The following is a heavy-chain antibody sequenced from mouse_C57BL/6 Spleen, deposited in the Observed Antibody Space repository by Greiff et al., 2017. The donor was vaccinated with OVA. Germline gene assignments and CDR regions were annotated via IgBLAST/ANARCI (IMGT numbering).Heavy chain of an antibody. J-gene: IGHJ2*01. CDR2: ISSGSSTI. D-gene: IGHD4-1*01. CDR3: ARKLGVGVYFDY. V-gene: IGHV5-17*01. Sequence: EVKLVESGGGLVKPGGSLKLSCAASGFTFSDYGMHWVRQAPEKGLEWVAYISSGSSTIYYADTVKGRFTISRDNAKNTLFLQMTSLRSEDTAMYYCARKLGVGVYFDYWGQGTTLTVSS. CDR1: GFTFSDYG.